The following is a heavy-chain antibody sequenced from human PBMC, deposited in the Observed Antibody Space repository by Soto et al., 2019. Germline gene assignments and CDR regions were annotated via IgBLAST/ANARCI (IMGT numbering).Heavy chain of an antibody. V-gene: IGHV3-74*01. D-gene: IGHD4-4*01. CDR3: ARGSNHFDY. Sequence: GGSLRLSCVASGFTFADYAMHWVRQAPGKGLEWVSRINSDGNSTSYADSVKGRFTISRDNAKNTLYLQMNSLRAEDTAVYYCARGSNHFDYWGQGTLVTVSS. CDR1: GFTFADYA. CDR2: INSDGNST. J-gene: IGHJ4*02.